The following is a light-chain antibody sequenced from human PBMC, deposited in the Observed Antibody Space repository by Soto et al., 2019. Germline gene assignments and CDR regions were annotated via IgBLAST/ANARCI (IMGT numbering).Light chain of an antibody. Sequence: EFVLTQSPGTLSLSPGERATLSCRASQSVSGSNLAWYQQKAGQAPSLLIYGASNRATGIPARFSGSGSGTDFTLPISRREPEDFAVYYCQQYGSSLMYTFGQGTKLEIK. CDR2: GAS. CDR1: QSVSGSN. J-gene: IGKJ2*01. CDR3: QQYGSSLMYT. V-gene: IGKV3-20*01.